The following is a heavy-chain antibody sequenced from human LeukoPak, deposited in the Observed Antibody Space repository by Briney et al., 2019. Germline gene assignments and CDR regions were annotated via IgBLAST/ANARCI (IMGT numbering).Heavy chain of an antibody. D-gene: IGHD3-3*01. CDR1: GFNFSSYA. Sequence: RGSLRLSCAASGFNFSSYAMHWVRQAPGEGLEWVGLISYGGIDKSYADSVKGRFTISRDSSKRTLYLQMNSLRAEDTAMYYCARESWSDSVAFDIWGLGTMVIVSS. J-gene: IGHJ3*02. CDR2: ISYGGIDK. V-gene: IGHV3-30*04. CDR3: ARESWSDSVAFDI.